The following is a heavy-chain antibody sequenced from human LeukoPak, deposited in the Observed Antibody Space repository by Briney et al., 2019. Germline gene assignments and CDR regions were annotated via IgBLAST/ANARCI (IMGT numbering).Heavy chain of an antibody. Sequence: PSETLSLTCTVSGGSISSSSNSWGWIRQPPGKGLEWIGIIYFSGSTYYNPSLKSRVTISLGTSRNHFSLRLTSVTAADTAVYYCARHRRDAYTVDYWGQGTLVTVSS. CDR2: IYFSGST. D-gene: IGHD5-24*01. V-gene: IGHV4-39*01. CDR3: ARHRRDAYTVDY. J-gene: IGHJ4*02. CDR1: GGSISSSSNS.